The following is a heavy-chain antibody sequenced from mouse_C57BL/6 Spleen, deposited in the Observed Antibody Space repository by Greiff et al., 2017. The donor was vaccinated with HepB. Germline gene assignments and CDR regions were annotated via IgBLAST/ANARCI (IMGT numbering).Heavy chain of an antibody. CDR2: IYPGDGDT. V-gene: IGHV1-82*01. D-gene: IGHD2-1*01. CDR1: GYAFSSSW. J-gene: IGHJ4*01. CDR3: ARWDGNYGDYAMDY. Sequence: VKLQESGPELVKPGASVKISCKASGYAFSSSWMNWVKQRPGKGLEWIGRIYPGDGDTNYNGKFKGKATLTADKSSSTAYMQLSSLTSEDSAVYFCARWDGNYGDYAMDYWGQGTSVTVSS.